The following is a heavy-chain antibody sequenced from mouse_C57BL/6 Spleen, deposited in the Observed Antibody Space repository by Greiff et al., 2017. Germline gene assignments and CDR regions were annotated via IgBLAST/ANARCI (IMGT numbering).Heavy chain of an antibody. D-gene: IGHD1-1*01. Sequence: EVHLVESGGGLVKPGGSLTLSCAASGFTFSDYGMHWVRQAPETGLEWVAYISSGSSTIYYADTVKGRFTISRDNAKNTLFLQMTSLRSEDTAMYYCARNYGSSYSYYAMDYWGKGTSVTVSS. CDR1: GFTFSDYG. CDR3: ARNYGSSYSYYAMDY. V-gene: IGHV5-17*01. CDR2: ISSGSSTI. J-gene: IGHJ4*01.